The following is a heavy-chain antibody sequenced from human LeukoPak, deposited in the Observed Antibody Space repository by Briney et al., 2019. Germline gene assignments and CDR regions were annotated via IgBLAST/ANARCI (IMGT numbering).Heavy chain of an antibody. CDR3: ARGGYCSGGSCPKDPSYYFDY. CDR1: GGSISSGSYH. Sequence: SETLSLTCTVSGGSISSGSYHWSWIRQPAGKGLEWIGRIYTSGSTNYNPSLKSRVTISVDTSKNQFSLKVNSVTAADTAVYYCARGGYCSGGSCPKDPSYYFDYWGQGTLVTVSS. D-gene: IGHD2-15*01. J-gene: IGHJ4*02. CDR2: IYTSGST. V-gene: IGHV4-61*02.